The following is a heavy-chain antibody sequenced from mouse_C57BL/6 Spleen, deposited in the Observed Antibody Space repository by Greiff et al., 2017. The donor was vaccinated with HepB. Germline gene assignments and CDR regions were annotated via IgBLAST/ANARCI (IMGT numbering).Heavy chain of an antibody. CDR3: TREGASYYDHGGFAY. D-gene: IGHD2-4*01. V-gene: IGHV5-17*03. CDR2: ISSGSSTI. CDR1: GFTFSDYG. J-gene: IGHJ3*01. Sequence: EVKLVESGGGLVKPGGSLKLSCAASGFTFSDYGMHWVRQAPEKGLEWVAYISSGSSTIYYADTVKGRFTISRDNARNTLYLQMSSLKSEDTAMYYCTREGASYYDHGGFAYWGQGTLVTVSA.